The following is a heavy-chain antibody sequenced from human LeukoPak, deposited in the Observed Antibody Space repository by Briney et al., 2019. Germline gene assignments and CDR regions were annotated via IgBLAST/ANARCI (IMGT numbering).Heavy chain of an antibody. CDR2: INHSGST. CDR1: GGSFSGYY. J-gene: IGHJ3*02. CDR3: ARGRGYYDSSGYPQHMLFDI. D-gene: IGHD3-22*01. Sequence: PSETLSLTCAVYGGSFSGYYWSWIRQPPGKGLEWIGEINHSGSTNYNPSLKSRVTISVDTSKNQFSLKLSSVTAADTAVYYCARGRGYYDSSGYPQHMLFDIWGQGTMVTVSS. V-gene: IGHV4-34*01.